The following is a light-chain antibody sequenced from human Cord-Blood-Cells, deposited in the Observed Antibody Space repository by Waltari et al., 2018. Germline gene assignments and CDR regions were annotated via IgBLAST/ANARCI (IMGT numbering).Light chain of an antibody. CDR1: QSVLYSSNNKNY. CDR2: WAS. CDR3: QQYYSTPPT. J-gene: IGKJ1*01. V-gene: IGKV4-1*01. Sequence: DIVMTQSPDSLAVSLGERATINCKSSQSVLYSSNNKNYLAWYQQKQGQPPKLIIYWASTRESGVPDRFSGSGSGTDFTLTISSLQAEDVAVYYCQQYYSTPPTFGQGTKVEIK.